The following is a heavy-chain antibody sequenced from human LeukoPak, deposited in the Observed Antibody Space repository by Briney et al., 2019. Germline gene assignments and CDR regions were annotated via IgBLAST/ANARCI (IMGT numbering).Heavy chain of an antibody. CDR3: ARDKAAAGTGFDY. D-gene: IGHD6-13*01. J-gene: IGHJ4*02. CDR1: GDTFSSYA. Sequence: VASVKVSCKASGDTFSSYAISWVRQAPGQGLVWMVGIIPIFGTANYAQKFQGRVTITADESTSTSYMELSSLRSEDTAVYYCARDKAAAGTGFDYWGQGTLVTVSS. V-gene: IGHV1-69*13. CDR2: IIPIFGTA.